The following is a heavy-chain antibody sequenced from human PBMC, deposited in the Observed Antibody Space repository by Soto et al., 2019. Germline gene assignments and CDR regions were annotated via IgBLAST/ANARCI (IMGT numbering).Heavy chain of an antibody. Sequence: EVLLVESGGGLVKPGGSLRLSCAASGFTFSSYSMNWVRQAPGKGLEWVSSITGSSSYIYYADSVKGRFTISRDNAKNSLYLQMNSLRAEDTAVYYCARDVYYYDSSAYWAYWGQGTLVTVSS. CDR1: GFTFSSYS. J-gene: IGHJ4*02. CDR2: ITGSSSYI. D-gene: IGHD3-22*01. V-gene: IGHV3-21*02. CDR3: ARDVYYYDSSAYWAY.